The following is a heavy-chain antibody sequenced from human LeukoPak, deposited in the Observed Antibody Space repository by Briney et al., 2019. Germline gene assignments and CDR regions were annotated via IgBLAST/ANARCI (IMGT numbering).Heavy chain of an antibody. D-gene: IGHD3-22*01. CDR1: GFTFSNAW. CDR2: IKSKTDGGTT. V-gene: IGHV3-15*01. CDR3: TTGRSGYPHYDY. Sequence: GGSLRLSCAASGFTFSNAWMSWVRQAPGKGLEWVGRIKSKTDGGTTDYAAPVKGRFTISRDDSKNTLYLQMNSLKTEDTAVYYCTTGRSGYPHYDYWGQGTLVTVSS. J-gene: IGHJ4*02.